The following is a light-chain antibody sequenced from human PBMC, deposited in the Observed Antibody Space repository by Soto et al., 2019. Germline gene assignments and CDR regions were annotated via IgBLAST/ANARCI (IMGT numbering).Light chain of an antibody. V-gene: IGKV3-11*01. J-gene: IGKJ4*01. CDR3: QQRSNWLT. CDR2: DAS. CDR1: QSVSSY. Sequence: EIVLTQSPATLSLSPGERATLSCRASQSVSSYLAWYQQKPGQAPRLLIYDASNRATGIPARFSGSGSGTDFTLTISGLAPEDFAVYYCQQRSNWLTLGGGTKVEIK.